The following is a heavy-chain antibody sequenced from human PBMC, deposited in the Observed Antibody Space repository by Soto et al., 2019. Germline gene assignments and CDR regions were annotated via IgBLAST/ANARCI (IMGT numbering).Heavy chain of an antibody. CDR1: GFICSSYD. D-gene: IGHD2-2*02. V-gene: IGHV3-21*01. CDR3: AREYTAWPLAYGLDV. CDR2: ISSRSDI. Sequence: GGSLRLSCAASGFICSSYDMSWVRQAPGKGLEWVSSISSRSDIYYADSVKGRFTISRDNAKNSVSLQMNSLRAEDTAVYYCAREYTAWPLAYGLDVWGQGTTVTVSS. J-gene: IGHJ6*02.